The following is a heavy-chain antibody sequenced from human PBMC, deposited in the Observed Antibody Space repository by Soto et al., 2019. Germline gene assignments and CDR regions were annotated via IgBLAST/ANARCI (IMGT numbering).Heavy chain of an antibody. V-gene: IGHV3-72*01. Sequence: GGSLRLSCAASGFTFRDYYMDWVRQAPGQGLEWVGRIRNTANSHTTEYTASVKGRFIISRVDSENSLYLQMDSLKTEDTAVYYCARGGKSGGTVTTYPALDSWGQGTLVTVSS. CDR3: ARGGKSGGTVTTYPALDS. CDR1: GFTFRDYY. D-gene: IGHD4-17*01. J-gene: IGHJ4*02. CDR2: IRNTANSHTT.